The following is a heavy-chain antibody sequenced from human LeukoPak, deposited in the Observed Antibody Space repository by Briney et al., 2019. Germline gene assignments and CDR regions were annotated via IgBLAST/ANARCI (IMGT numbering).Heavy chain of an antibody. CDR2: ISSVNNYI. CDR3: ARRLTYFDSSGYLDY. V-gene: IGHV3-21*01. J-gene: IGHJ4*02. CDR1: GFTFSTYS. Sequence: GGSLRLSCAASGFTFSTYSLNWVRQAPRKGLEWVSSISSVNNYISYADSVKGRFTISRDNAKSSLYLQMNSLRAEDTAVYFCARRLTYFDSSGYLDYWGQGTLVTVSS. D-gene: IGHD3-22*01.